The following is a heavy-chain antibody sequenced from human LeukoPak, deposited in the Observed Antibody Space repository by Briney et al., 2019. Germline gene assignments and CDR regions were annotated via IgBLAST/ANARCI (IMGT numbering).Heavy chain of an antibody. CDR2: INPNSGGT. V-gene: IGHV1-2*02. Sequence: ASVWVSCKASGYTFTGYYMHWVRQAPGQGLEWMGWINPNSGGTNYAQKFQGRVTMTRDTSISTAYMELSRLTSDDTAVYYCARVPLYYFDYWGQGTLVTVSS. CDR3: ARVPLYYFDY. J-gene: IGHJ4*02. CDR1: GYTFTGYY.